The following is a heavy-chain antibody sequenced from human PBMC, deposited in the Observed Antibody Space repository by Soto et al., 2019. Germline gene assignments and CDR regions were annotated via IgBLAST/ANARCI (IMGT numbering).Heavy chain of an antibody. D-gene: IGHD6-6*01. J-gene: IGHJ6*02. CDR2: ISYDGSNK. CDR1: GFTFSSYG. Sequence: QVQLVESGGGVVQPGRSLRLSCAASGFTFSSYGMHWVRQAPGKGLEWVAVISYDGSNKYYADSVKGRFTISRDNSKNTLYLQMNSLRAEDTAVYYCAKEFGRGSSSSRHYGMDVWGQGTTVTVSS. V-gene: IGHV3-30*18. CDR3: AKEFGRGSSSSRHYGMDV.